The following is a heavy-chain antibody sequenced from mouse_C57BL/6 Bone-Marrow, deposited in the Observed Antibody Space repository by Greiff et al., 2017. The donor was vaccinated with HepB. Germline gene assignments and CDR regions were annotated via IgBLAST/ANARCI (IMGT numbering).Heavy chain of an antibody. CDR3: ARYRGRDEGAVDY. J-gene: IGHJ2*01. CDR2: IRNKANGYTT. V-gene: IGHV7-3*01. Sequence: EVKVVESGGGLVQPGGSLSLSCAASGFTFTDYYMSWVRQPPGKALEWLGFIRNKANGYTTEYSASVKGRFTISRDNSQSILYLQMNALRAEDSATYYCARYRGRDEGAVDYWGQGTTLTVSS. D-gene: IGHD3-3*01. CDR1: GFTFTDYY.